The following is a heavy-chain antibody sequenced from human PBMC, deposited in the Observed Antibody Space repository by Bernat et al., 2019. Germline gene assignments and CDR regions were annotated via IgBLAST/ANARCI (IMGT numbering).Heavy chain of an antibody. CDR1: GFTFSSYG. CDR2: IWYDGSNK. D-gene: IGHD2-21*02. CDR3: ARGPCGGDCYSEYYYYGMDV. Sequence: QVQLVESGGGVVQPGRSLRLSCAASGFTFSSYGMHWVRQVPGKGLEWVAVIWYDGSNKYYADSVKGRFTISRDNSKNTLYLQMNSLRAEDTAVYYCARGPCGGDCYSEYYYYGMDVWGQGTTVTVSS. V-gene: IGHV3-33*01. J-gene: IGHJ6*02.